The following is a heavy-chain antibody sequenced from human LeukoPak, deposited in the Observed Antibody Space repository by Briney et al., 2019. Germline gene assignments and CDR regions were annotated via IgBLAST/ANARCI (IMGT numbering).Heavy chain of an antibody. CDR2: IYNSGST. V-gene: IGHV4-59*12. Sequence: SETLSLTCTVSGGSISSYYWSWVRQPPGKGLEWIGYIYNSGSTNYNPSLRSRVTMSLDTFKNQISLKLSSVTAADTAMYYCARSTMVNTATGWFDPWGQGTLVTVSS. CDR3: ARSTMVNTATGWFDP. CDR1: GGSISSYY. D-gene: IGHD4/OR15-4a*01. J-gene: IGHJ5*02.